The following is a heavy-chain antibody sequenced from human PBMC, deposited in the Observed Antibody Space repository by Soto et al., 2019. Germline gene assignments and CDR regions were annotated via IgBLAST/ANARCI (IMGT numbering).Heavy chain of an antibody. V-gene: IGHV3-7*04. J-gene: IGHJ4*02. Sequence: EVQLVESGGRLGQPGGSLRLSCAASGFTFSRYWMSWVSQAPGNGMEWVANIKGDGSEKYYVDSVEGRFTISRDDAKNSLYLHMNSLSAEDTAVYYCVRNYYYISGSYFDYWGQGTLVTVSS. D-gene: IGHD3-10*01. CDR1: GFTFSRYW. CDR3: VRNYYYISGSYFDY. CDR2: IKGDGSEK.